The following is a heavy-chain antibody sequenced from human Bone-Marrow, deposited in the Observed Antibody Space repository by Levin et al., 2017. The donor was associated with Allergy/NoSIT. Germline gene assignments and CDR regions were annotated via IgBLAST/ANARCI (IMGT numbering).Heavy chain of an antibody. V-gene: IGHV3-74*01. CDR3: ARALFVGATSGGDY. Sequence: AGGSLRLSCAASGFAFSDYWMHWVRQAPGKGLVWVSRINTDGTTTNYADSVKGRFTISRDNAKNTLYLQMNSLRAEDTAVYYCARALFVGATSGGDYWGQGTLVTVSS. CDR1: GFAFSDYW. J-gene: IGHJ4*02. D-gene: IGHD1-26*01. CDR2: INTDGTTT.